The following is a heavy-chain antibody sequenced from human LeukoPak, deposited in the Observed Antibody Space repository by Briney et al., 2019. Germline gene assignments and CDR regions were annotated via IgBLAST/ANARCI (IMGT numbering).Heavy chain of an antibody. CDR1: GFTFSDYY. Sequence: GGALRLSCAASGFTFSDYYMSWIRQAPGKGLEWVSYISSSCSTIFYADSVKGRFTISRDNAKNSLYLQMNSLRAEDTAVYYCARDRAGWYEDYYYYMDVWGKGTTVTISS. J-gene: IGHJ6*03. D-gene: IGHD6-19*01. CDR2: ISSSCSTI. CDR3: ARDRAGWYEDYYYYMDV. V-gene: IGHV3-11*01.